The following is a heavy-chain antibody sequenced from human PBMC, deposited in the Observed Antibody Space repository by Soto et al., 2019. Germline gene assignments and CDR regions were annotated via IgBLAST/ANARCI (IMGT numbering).Heavy chain of an antibody. CDR3: ARDRDIAVAAFDY. J-gene: IGHJ4*02. CDR1: GYTFTSYA. Sequence: ASVKVSCKASGYTFTSYAMHWLRKAPGQRLEWMGWINAGNGNTKYSQKFQGRVTITRDTSASTAYMELSSLRSEDTAVYYCARDRDIAVAAFDYRGQGTQVAVSS. V-gene: IGHV1-3*01. D-gene: IGHD6-19*01. CDR2: INAGNGNT.